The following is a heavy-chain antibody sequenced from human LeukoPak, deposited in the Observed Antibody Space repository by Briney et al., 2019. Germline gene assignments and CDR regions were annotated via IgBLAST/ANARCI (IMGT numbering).Heavy chain of an antibody. V-gene: IGHV4-30-2*01. CDR1: GGSISSGGYS. Sequence: SSETLSLTCAVSGGSISSGGYSWSWIRQPPGKGLEWIGYIYHSGSTYYNPSLKSRVTISVDRSKNQFSLKLSSVTAADTAVYYCARVDGSWFDPWGQGTLVTVSS. J-gene: IGHJ5*02. CDR2: IYHSGST. CDR3: ARVDGSWFDP.